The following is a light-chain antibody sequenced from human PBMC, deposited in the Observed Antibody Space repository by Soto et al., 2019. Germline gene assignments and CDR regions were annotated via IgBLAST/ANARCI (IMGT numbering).Light chain of an antibody. Sequence: DIQMTESPSTLSAYVGDRVTITCRASQSISTWLAWYQQEPGKAPKLLIHKASSLQSGVPSRFSGSGSGTDFTLTISSLHPDDFATYYCQQYNSYSPTFGQGTKVDI. CDR1: QSISTW. CDR2: KAS. J-gene: IGKJ1*01. V-gene: IGKV1-5*03. CDR3: QQYNSYSPT.